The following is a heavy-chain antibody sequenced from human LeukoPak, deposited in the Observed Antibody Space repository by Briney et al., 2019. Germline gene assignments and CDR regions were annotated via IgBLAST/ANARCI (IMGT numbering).Heavy chain of an antibody. CDR1: GGSISSGGYY. Sequence: SETLSLTCTVSGGSISSGGYYWSWIRQHPGKGLEWIGYIYYSGSTYYHPSLKSRVTISVDTSKNQFSLKLSSVTAADTAVYYCARGAVTTDIDYWGQGTLVTVSS. V-gene: IGHV4-31*03. CDR3: ARGAVTTDIDY. D-gene: IGHD4-17*01. CDR2: IYYSGST. J-gene: IGHJ4*02.